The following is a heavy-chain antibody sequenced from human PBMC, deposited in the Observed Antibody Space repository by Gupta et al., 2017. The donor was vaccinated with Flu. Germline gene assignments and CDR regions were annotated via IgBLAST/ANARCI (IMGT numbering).Heavy chain of an antibody. D-gene: IGHD7-27*01. Sequence: HLQESGPGLVRPSAPLSPTCTVAGRSTSSSTAYWGWIRQPPGKGLGWNGSIYYSGSTYYNPSLRSRLTISVDTSNNQFSLKLSSVTAADTSVYYCARFRGATGVDCWGQGALVTVSS. J-gene: IGHJ4*02. CDR2: IYYSGST. CDR1: GRSTSSSTAY. V-gene: IGHV4-39*01. CDR3: ARFRGATGVDC.